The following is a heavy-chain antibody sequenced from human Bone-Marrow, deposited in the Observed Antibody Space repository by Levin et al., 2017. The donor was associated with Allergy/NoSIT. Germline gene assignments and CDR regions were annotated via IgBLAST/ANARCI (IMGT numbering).Heavy chain of an antibody. CDR3: ARRYCRGSSCYGHIDT. Sequence: GGSLRLSCVASGFIFSSYDMTWVRQAPGKGLERVSSISLSGSTIYYADSVKGRFTISRDNAKNSLYLQLSMLRAEDTAIYYCARRYCRGSSCYGHIDTWGQGVRVAVSS. CDR1: GFIFSSYD. D-gene: IGHD3-22*01. CDR2: ISLSGSTI. V-gene: IGHV3-48*03. J-gene: IGHJ5*02.